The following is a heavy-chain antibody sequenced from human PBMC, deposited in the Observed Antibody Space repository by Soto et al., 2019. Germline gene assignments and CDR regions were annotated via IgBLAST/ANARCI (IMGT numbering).Heavy chain of an antibody. CDR3: ARGGGVGVAGSAAFDM. D-gene: IGHD3-3*01. V-gene: IGHV1-2*02. CDR1: GYPVTAYY. CDR2: INPATGAA. J-gene: IGHJ3*02. Sequence: QLHLVQSGAVVKKPGASVTVSCSASGYPVTAYYMHWVRQAPGRGLEWMGGINPATGAAKYTQTFPGRATMARDTSTSTVFMELGGLTSEATAVFYCARGGGVGVAGSAAFDMWGQGTLVTVSS.